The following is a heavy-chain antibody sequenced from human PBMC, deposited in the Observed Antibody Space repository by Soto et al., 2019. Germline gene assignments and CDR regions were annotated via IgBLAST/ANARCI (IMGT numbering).Heavy chain of an antibody. CDR2: ISYDGSNK. J-gene: IGHJ4*02. V-gene: IGHV3-30-3*01. D-gene: IGHD5-18*01. CDR3: ARGKVDTAMAYFDY. Sequence: QVQLVESGGGVVQPGRSLRLSCAASGFTFSSYAMHWVRQAPGKGLEWVAVISYDGSNKYYADSVKGRFTISRDNSKNTLYLQMNSLRAEDTAVYYCARGKVDTAMAYFDYWGQGTLVTVSS. CDR1: GFTFSSYA.